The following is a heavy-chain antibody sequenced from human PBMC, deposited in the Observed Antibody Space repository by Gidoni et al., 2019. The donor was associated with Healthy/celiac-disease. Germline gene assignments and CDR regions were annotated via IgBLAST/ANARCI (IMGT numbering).Heavy chain of an antibody. J-gene: IGHJ1*01. V-gene: IGHV3-48*01. Sequence: ELQLVESGGGLVQPGWSLRLFCAAAGFIFSSDSMNWGRQAPGKGLELVSYIRSSSSTIYYADAVKGRFTISRDNAKNSLYLQMNSLRAEDTAVYYCVRGYCSGGSCYSFDFQHWGQGNLVTVSS. D-gene: IGHD2-15*01. CDR1: GFIFSSDS. CDR3: VRGYCSGGSCYSFDFQH. CDR2: IRSSSSTI.